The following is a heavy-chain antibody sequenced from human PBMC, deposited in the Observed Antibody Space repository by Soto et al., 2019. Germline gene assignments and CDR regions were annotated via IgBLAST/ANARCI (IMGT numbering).Heavy chain of an antibody. D-gene: IGHD3-22*01. J-gene: IGHJ5*02. CDR3: ARTLLIYYDKSGYRNWFDP. Sequence: QVQLQESGPGLVEPSQTLSLTCTVSGDSISSGNYYWVWIRQSPGKGLQCIGYIHYSGSTYYDPSVKSRSTISVDTSKNQFSLKLSSVTAADTAVYYCARTLLIYYDKSGYRNWFDPWGQGILVTVSS. V-gene: IGHV4-30-4*01. CDR2: IHYSGST. CDR1: GDSISSGNYY.